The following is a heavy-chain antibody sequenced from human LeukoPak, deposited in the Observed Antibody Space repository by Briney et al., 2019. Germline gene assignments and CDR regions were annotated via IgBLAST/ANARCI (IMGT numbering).Heavy chain of an antibody. D-gene: IGHD3-10*01. J-gene: IGHJ4*02. Sequence: PSETLSLTCTVSGGSISSSSYYWGWIRQPPGKGLEWIGSIYYSGSTYYNPSLKSRVTISVDTSKNQFSLKLSSVTAADTAVYYCARRSGVRGPHYYWGQGTLVTVSS. CDR3: ARRSGVRGPHYY. CDR2: IYYSGST. CDR1: GGSISSSSYY. V-gene: IGHV4-39*01.